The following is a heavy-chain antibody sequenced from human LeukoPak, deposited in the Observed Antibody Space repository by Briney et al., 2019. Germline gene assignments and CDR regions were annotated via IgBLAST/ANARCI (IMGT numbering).Heavy chain of an antibody. CDR3: ARHMSVSYDAFDL. CDR2: VYYTGRT. V-gene: IGHV4-59*08. Sequence: SETLSLTCSVSDGSTTGYYWSWIRQPSGKGLEWIAYVYYTGRTLYNPSLESRVTISVDTSKTQFSLTVTSVTAADTAVYYCARHMSVSYDAFDLWGRGTTVTVSS. J-gene: IGHJ3*01. CDR1: DGSTTGYY. D-gene: IGHD3-10*01.